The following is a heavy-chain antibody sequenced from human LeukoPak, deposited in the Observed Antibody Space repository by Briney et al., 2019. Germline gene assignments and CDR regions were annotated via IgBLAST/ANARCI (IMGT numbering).Heavy chain of an antibody. Sequence: GGSLRLSCAVSGFSVSGYWMTWVRQARGKGLDGVANIKQDGSEKNYVNYVKARFTISRDNAENSLFLQMNRLRVEDTAVYHCAREWQGGIAAAGTRIEGDYWGQGTLVAVSS. D-gene: IGHD6-13*01. V-gene: IGHV3-7*01. J-gene: IGHJ4*02. CDR3: AREWQGGIAAAGTRIEGDY. CDR2: IKQDGSEK. CDR1: GFSVSGYW.